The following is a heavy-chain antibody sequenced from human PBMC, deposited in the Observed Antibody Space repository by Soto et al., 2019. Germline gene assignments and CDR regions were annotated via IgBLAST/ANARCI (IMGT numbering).Heavy chain of an antibody. CDR2: ISGSGGST. CDR1: GFTFSSYA. Sequence: GGSLRLSCAASGFTFSSYALSWVRQAPGKGLEWVSAISGSGGSTYYADSVKGRFTISRDNSKNTLYLQMNSLRAEDTAVYYCAKDQEGFTIFRFDYWGQGTLVTVSS. V-gene: IGHV3-23*01. J-gene: IGHJ4*02. CDR3: AKDQEGFTIFRFDY. D-gene: IGHD3-9*01.